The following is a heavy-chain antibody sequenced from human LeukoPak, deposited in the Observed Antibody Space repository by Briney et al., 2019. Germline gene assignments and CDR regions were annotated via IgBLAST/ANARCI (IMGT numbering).Heavy chain of an antibody. CDR2: VWYDESLK. CDR1: GFTFSSYS. CDR3: ATYLGYCTSSNCPYFYMDV. V-gene: IGHV3-33*01. D-gene: IGHD2-2*03. J-gene: IGHJ6*03. Sequence: GGSLRLSCAASGFTFSSYSMNWVRQAPGKGLEWVAVVWYDESLKYYADSVKGRFTISRDNSKNTLFLQLNSLRAEDTAVYYCATYLGYCTSSNCPYFYMDVWGTGTTVIVSS.